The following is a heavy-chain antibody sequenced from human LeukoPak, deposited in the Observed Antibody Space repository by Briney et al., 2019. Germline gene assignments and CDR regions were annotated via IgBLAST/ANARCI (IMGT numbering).Heavy chain of an antibody. D-gene: IGHD3-3*01. CDR3: ARGGPYYDDENNYYYGMDV. CDR1: GGSISSYY. Sequence: SETLSLTCTVSGGSISSYYWSWIRQPPGKGLEWIGYIYYSGSTNYNPSLKSRVTISVDTSKNQFSLKLSSVTAADTAVYYCARGGPYYDDENNYYYGMDVWGQGTTVTVSS. J-gene: IGHJ6*02. CDR2: IYYSGST. V-gene: IGHV4-59*01.